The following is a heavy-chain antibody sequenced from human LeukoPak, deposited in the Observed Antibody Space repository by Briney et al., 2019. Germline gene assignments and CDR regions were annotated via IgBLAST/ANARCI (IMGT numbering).Heavy chain of an antibody. CDR1: GFTFSSYG. D-gene: IGHD1-14*01. CDR2: ISSSSSYI. CDR3: ASSNPDAFDI. V-gene: IGHV3-21*01. J-gene: IGHJ3*02. Sequence: GGSLRLSCAASGFTFSSYGMNWVRQAPGKGLEWVSSISSSSSYIYFADSVKGRFTISRDNAKNSLYLQMNSLRAEDTAVYYCASSNPDAFDIWGQGTMVTVSS.